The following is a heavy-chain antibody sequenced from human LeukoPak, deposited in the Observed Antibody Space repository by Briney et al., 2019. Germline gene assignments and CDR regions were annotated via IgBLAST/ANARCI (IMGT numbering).Heavy chain of an antibody. CDR2: ISSSSSTI. D-gene: IGHD3-22*01. CDR3: ARDRWYYDSSGYSLTKGY. J-gene: IGHJ4*02. V-gene: IGHV3-11*04. CDR1: GFTFSDYY. Sequence: PGGSLRLSCAASGFTFSDYYMSWIRQAPGKGLEWVSYISSSSSTIYYADSVKGRFTISRDNAKNSLYLQMNSLRDEDTAVYYCARDRWYYDSSGYSLTKGYWGQGTLVTVSS.